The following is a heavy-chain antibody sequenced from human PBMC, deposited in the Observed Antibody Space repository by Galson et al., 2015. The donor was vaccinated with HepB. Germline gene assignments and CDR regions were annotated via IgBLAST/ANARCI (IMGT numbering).Heavy chain of an antibody. CDR3: ARPMIPGTTSPFDI. D-gene: IGHD3-10*01. CDR1: GFTFSDFY. V-gene: IGHV3-11*06. Sequence: SLRLSCAASGFTFSDFYMSWIRQAPGRGLEWVSYISYSSSYTNYADPVRGRFTISRDNAKNTLYLQMRSLRAEDTAVYYCARPMIPGTTSPFDIWGQGTMVTVSS. J-gene: IGHJ3*02. CDR2: ISYSSSYT.